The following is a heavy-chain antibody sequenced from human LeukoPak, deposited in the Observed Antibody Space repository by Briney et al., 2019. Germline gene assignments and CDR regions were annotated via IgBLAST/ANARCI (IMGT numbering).Heavy chain of an antibody. D-gene: IGHD5-18*01. V-gene: IGHV4-34*01. J-gene: IGHJ4*02. CDR1: GGSFRDYY. CDR2: INHSGST. Sequence: SETLSLTCAVYGGSFRDYYWSWLSHPPGKGLEWIGEINHSGSTNYNPSLKSRVTMSVDTSKNQFSLKLSSVTAADTAVYYCARGGYTYGYGYWGQGTLVTVSS. CDR3: ARGGYTYGYGY.